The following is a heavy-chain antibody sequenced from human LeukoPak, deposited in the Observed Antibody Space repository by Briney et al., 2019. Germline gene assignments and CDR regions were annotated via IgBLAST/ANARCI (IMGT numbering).Heavy chain of an antibody. CDR2: IYHSGST. J-gene: IGHJ4*02. CDR3: ARGSLDSSGYYFDY. V-gene: IGHV4-30-2*01. Sequence: SQTLSLTCVVSGGSISSGGYSWSWIRQPPGKGLEWIGYIYHSGSTYYNPSLKSRVTISVDRSKNQFSLKLSSVTAADTAVYYCARGSLDSSGYYFDYWGQGTLVTVSS. CDR1: GGSISSGGYS. D-gene: IGHD3-22*01.